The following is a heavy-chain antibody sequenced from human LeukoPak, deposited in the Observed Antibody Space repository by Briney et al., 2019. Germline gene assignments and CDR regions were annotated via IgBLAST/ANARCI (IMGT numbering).Heavy chain of an antibody. CDR2: ISSGGTP. J-gene: IGHJ4*02. CDR3: ARGGAGYAFDY. Sequence: GGSLRLSCDASGFTFSTYAMSWVRQAPGKGLEWVSVISSGGTPYYADSVKGRFTISRDSSENTLYLQMHSLRAEDTAVYYCARGGAGYAFDYWGQGTLVTVSS. CDR1: GFTFSTYA. V-gene: IGHV3-66*02. D-gene: IGHD5-12*01.